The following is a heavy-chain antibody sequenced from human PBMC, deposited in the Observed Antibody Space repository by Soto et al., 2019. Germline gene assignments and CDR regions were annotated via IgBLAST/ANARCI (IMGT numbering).Heavy chain of an antibody. CDR1: GGSISSGGYY. V-gene: IGHV4-31*03. CDR2: IYYSGRT. J-gene: IGHJ5*02. CDR3: ARCCIAAATRPNCFDP. D-gene: IGHD6-13*01. Sequence: QVQLQESGPGLVKPSQTLSLTCTVSGGSISSGGYYWSWIRQHPGKGLEWIGYIYYSGRTYYNPSLKSRVTISVDTSRHQFSLKLSSVTAADTAVYYCARCCIAAATRPNCFDPWGQGTLVTVSS.